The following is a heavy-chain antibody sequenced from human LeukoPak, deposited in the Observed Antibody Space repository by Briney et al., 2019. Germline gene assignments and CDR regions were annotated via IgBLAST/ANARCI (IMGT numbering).Heavy chain of an antibody. CDR3: VKDPYTVTGGQ. D-gene: IGHD4-11*01. CDR1: GFTFDGFA. V-gene: IGHV3-9*01. CDR2: ISWNSGSI. J-gene: IGHJ4*02. Sequence: GRSLRLSCAASGFTFDGFAMHWVRQAPGKGLEWVSGISWNSGSIGYGDSVRGRFTISRDNAKNSLYLQMNSLRPEDTAFYYCVKDPYTVTGGQWGQGTLVTVSS.